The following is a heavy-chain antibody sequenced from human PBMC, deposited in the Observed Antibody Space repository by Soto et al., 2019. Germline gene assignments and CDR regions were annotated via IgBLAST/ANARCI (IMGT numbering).Heavy chain of an antibody. J-gene: IGHJ5*02. CDR2: ISAKHGNT. V-gene: IGHV1-18*01. CDR1: GYSFTSYG. D-gene: IGHD3-3*01. CDR3: ARGARGITIFGVTLGFDP. Sequence: GASVKVSCKASGYSFTSYGINWVRQAPGQGLEWMGWISAKHGNTHYAQKLQGRVTMTTDTSTSTAYMELRSLTSDDTAVYYCARGARGITIFGVTLGFDPWGQGTLVTVSS.